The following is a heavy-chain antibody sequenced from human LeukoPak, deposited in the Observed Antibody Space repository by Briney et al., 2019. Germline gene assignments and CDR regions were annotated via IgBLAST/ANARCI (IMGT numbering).Heavy chain of an antibody. Sequence: ASVTVSCTASGYTFTSYGISWVRQAPGQGLEWMGWISAYNGNTNYAQKLQGRVTMTTDTSTSTAYMELRSLRSDDTAVYYCARPYDSSGHFDYWGQGTLVTVSS. J-gene: IGHJ4*02. V-gene: IGHV1-18*01. D-gene: IGHD3-22*01. CDR3: ARPYDSSGHFDY. CDR1: GYTFTSYG. CDR2: ISAYNGNT.